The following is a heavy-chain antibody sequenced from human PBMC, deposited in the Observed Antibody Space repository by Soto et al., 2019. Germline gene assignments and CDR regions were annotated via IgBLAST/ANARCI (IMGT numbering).Heavy chain of an antibody. Sequence: QVQLVQSGAEVKKPGASVKVSCKASGYTFSSYGISWVRQAPGQGLEWMGWITAYNGNTNYAQKLQARVTMTTATPTSTAYIELRSLRSDDTAVYNCAQYSSGLPAGSWGQGTLVTVPS. CDR2: ITAYNGNT. CDR1: GYTFSSYG. V-gene: IGHV1-18*01. D-gene: IGHD5-18*01. J-gene: IGHJ5*02. CDR3: AQYSSGLPAGS.